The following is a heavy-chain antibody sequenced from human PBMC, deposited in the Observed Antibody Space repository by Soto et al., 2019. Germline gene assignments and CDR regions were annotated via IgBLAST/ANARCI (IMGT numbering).Heavy chain of an antibody. J-gene: IGHJ6*02. CDR3: ARDRGIAVAGTVYYYYGMDV. CDR2: INPSSGGT. D-gene: IGHD6-19*01. CDR1: GYTFTGYY. Sequence: ASVKVSCKASGYTFTGYYMHWVRQAPGQGLEWMGWINPSSGGTNYAQKFQGRVTMTRDTSISTAYMELSRLRSDDTAVYYCARDRGIAVAGTVYYYYGMDVWGQGTTVTVSS. V-gene: IGHV1-2*02.